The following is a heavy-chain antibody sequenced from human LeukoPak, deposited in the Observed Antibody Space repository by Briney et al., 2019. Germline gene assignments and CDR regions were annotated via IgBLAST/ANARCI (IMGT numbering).Heavy chain of an antibody. J-gene: IGHJ4*02. CDR1: GFTFSSNW. CDR3: AKDSSTGYWEYFDY. CDR2: IKTDGSSS. V-gene: IGHV3-74*01. Sequence: GGSLRLSCAASGFTFSSNWMHWVRHAPGKGLVWVSHIKTDGSSSGYADSVKGRFTISRDNSKNTLYLQMNSLRAEDTAVYYCAKDSSTGYWEYFDYWGQGTLVTVSS. D-gene: IGHD3-9*01.